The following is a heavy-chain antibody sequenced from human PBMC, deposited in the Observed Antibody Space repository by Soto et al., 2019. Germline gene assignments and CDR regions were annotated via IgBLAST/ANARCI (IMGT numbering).Heavy chain of an antibody. J-gene: IGHJ4*02. D-gene: IGHD6-25*01. V-gene: IGHV2-5*02. Sequence: QITLKETGPTLVKPTQTLTLTCTFSGFSLSTSGVGVGWIRQPPGKALEWLALIYWDDDKRYSPSLKSRLTITKDTSKNQVVLTMTNMDPMDTATYYCAHRRRAAGGYFFDYWGQGTLVTVSS. CDR1: GFSLSTSGVG. CDR2: IYWDDDK. CDR3: AHRRRAAGGYFFDY.